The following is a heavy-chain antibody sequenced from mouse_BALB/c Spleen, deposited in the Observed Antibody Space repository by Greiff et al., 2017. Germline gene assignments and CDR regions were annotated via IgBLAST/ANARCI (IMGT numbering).Heavy chain of an antibody. Sequence: EVKVEESGGGLVQPGGSMKLSCVASGFTFSNYWMNWVRQSPEKGLEWVAEIRLKSNNYATHYAESVKGRFTISRDDSKSSVYLQMNNLRAEDTGIYYCTRPGNYPYFDYWGQGTTLTVSS. V-gene: IGHV6-6*02. CDR2: IRLKSNNYAT. CDR3: TRPGNYPYFDY. J-gene: IGHJ2*01. D-gene: IGHD2-1*01. CDR1: GFTFSNYW.